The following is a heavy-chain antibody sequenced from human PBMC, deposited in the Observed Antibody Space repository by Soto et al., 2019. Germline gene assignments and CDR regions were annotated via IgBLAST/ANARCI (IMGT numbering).Heavy chain of an antibody. V-gene: IGHV3-53*01. J-gene: IGHJ6*02. Sequence: GGSLRLSCAASGFTVSSNYMSWVRQAPGKGLEWVSVIYSGGSTYYADSVKGRFTISRDNSKNTLYLQMNSLRAEDTAVYYCARVPNDYYYYGMDVWGQGTTVTVSS. CDR3: ARVPNDYYYYGMDV. D-gene: IGHD1-1*01. CDR2: IYSGGST. CDR1: GFTVSSNY.